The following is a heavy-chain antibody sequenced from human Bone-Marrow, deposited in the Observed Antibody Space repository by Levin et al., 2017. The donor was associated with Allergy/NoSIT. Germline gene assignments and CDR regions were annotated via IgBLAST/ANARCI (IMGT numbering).Heavy chain of an antibody. Sequence: KISCRASGGTFSGYAFSWVRQAPGQGLEWMGGIIPMFGTTNYAQKFQGRVTITADESTSTIYMALSSLRSEDTAFYYCARDGYGSSYYQREDGMDVWGQGTTVTVSS. CDR3: ARDGYGSSYYQREDGMDV. CDR1: GGTFSGYA. D-gene: IGHD6-13*01. J-gene: IGHJ6*02. V-gene: IGHV1-69*01. CDR2: IIPMFGTT.